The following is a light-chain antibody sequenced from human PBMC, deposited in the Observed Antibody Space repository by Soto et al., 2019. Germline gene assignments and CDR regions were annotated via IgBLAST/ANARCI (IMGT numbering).Light chain of an antibody. CDR3: QQYDNYQGT. CDR1: QSVRSW. J-gene: IGKJ5*01. CDR2: DAS. Sequence: DIQMTQSPSTLSASVGDRVTITCRASQSVRSWLAWYQQKPGRAPKFLIYDASSLESGVPSRFSGSGSGTEFTLTISNLQPDDFATYYCQQYDNYQGTFGQGTRLEIK. V-gene: IGKV1-5*01.